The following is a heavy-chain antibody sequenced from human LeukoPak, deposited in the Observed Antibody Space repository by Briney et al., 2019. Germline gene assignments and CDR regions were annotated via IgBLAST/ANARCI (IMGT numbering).Heavy chain of an antibody. V-gene: IGHV4-39*07. CDR1: GGSISSSSYY. CDR2: IYYSGST. CDR3: ASALRFDSSGYYTDY. Sequence: SETLSLTCTVSGGSISSSSYYWGWIRQPPGKGLEWIGSIYYSGSTYYNPSLKSRVTISVDRSKNQFSLKLSSVTAADTAVYYCASALRFDSSGYYTDYWGQGTLVTVSS. J-gene: IGHJ4*02. D-gene: IGHD3-22*01.